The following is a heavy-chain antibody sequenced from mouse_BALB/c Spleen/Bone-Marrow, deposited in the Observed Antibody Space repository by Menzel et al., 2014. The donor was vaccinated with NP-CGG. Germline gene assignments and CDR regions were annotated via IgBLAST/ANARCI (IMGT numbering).Heavy chain of an antibody. V-gene: IGHV1-7*01. CDR1: GYTFTSYW. CDR2: ISPSTGYT. Sequence: QVQLKQSGAELAKPGASVKMSYKASGYTFTSYWMHWVKQRPGQGLEWIGYISPSTGYTEYNQKFKDKATLTADESSSTAYMQLSSLTSEDSAVYYCARYYRYDGFAYWGQGTLVTVSA. CDR3: ARYYRYDGFAY. J-gene: IGHJ3*01. D-gene: IGHD2-14*01.